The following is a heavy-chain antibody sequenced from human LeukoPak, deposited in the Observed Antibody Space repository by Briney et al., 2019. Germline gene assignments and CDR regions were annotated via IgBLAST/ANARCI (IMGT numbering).Heavy chain of an antibody. CDR3: AKEDYGVDYYYGMDV. CDR2: ISGSGGST. D-gene: IGHD4-17*01. V-gene: IGHV3-23*01. Sequence: GGSLRLSCVASGFTFSSYVMSWVRQAPGKGLEWVSAISGSGGSTYYADSVKGRFTISRDNSKNTLYLQMNSLRAEDTAVYYCAKEDYGVDYYYGMDVWGQGTTVTVSS. J-gene: IGHJ6*02. CDR1: GFTFSSYV.